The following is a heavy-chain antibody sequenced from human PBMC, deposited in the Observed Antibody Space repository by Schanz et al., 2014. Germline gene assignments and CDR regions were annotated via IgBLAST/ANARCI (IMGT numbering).Heavy chain of an antibody. D-gene: IGHD3-16*01. V-gene: IGHV3-30*03. Sequence: QVQLVESGGSVVQPGRSLRLSCAASGFSFNDYGLNWVRQAPGKGLEWVAAISYDGSNSYYADSVKGRFTISRDEVKHSVYLQMNSLRDDDTAVYYCARYDAWAFDYWGHGTLVTVSS. CDR1: GFSFNDYG. CDR2: ISYDGSNS. CDR3: ARYDAWAFDY. J-gene: IGHJ4*01.